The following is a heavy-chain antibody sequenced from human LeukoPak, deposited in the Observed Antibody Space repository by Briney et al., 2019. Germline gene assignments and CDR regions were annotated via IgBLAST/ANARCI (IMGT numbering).Heavy chain of an antibody. J-gene: IGHJ4*02. V-gene: IGHV3-21*01. CDR3: ARDRGGKGTSDY. CDR2: ISSSSSYI. Sequence: GGSLRLSCAASGFTFSSYSMNWVRQAPGKGLEWVSSISSSSSYIHYADSVKGRFTISRDNAKNSLYLQMNSLRAEDTAVYYCARDRGGKGTSDYWGRGTLVTVSS. D-gene: IGHD1-14*01. CDR1: GFTFSSYS.